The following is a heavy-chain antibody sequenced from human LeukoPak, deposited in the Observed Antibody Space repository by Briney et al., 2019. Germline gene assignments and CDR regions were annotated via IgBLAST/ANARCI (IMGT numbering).Heavy chain of an antibody. CDR2: IWYDGSNK. CDR1: GFTFSSYG. V-gene: IGHV3-33*01. Sequence: GGSLRLSCAASGFTFSSYGMHWVRQAPGKGLEWVAVIWYDGSNKYYADSVKGRFTISRDNSKNTLYLQMNSLRAEDTAVYYCARDLREYYGSWYCFDYWGQGTLVTVSS. CDR3: ARDLREYYGSWYCFDY. J-gene: IGHJ4*02. D-gene: IGHD3-10*01.